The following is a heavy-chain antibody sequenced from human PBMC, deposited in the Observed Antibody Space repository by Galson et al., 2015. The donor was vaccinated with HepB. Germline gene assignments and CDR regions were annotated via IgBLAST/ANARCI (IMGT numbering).Heavy chain of an antibody. CDR1: GFTFSSYG. J-gene: IGHJ4*02. D-gene: IGHD3-10*01. V-gene: IGHV3-30*18. CDR3: AKDAVWFGELTGVLDY. CDR2: ITYGGSNK. Sequence: SLRLSCAASGFTFSSYGMHWVRQAPGKGLEWVAVITYGGSNKYYADSVKGRFTISRDNSKNTLYLQMNSLRAEDTAVYYCAKDAVWFGELTGVLDYWGQGTLVTVSS.